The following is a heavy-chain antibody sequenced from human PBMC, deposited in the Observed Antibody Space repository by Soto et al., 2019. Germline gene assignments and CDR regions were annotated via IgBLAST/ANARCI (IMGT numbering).Heavy chain of an antibody. Sequence: ASVKVSCKASGYTFTSYGISWVRQAPGQGLEWMGWISAYNGNTNYAQKLQGRVTMTTDTSTSTAYMELRSLRSDDTAVYYCASFFTMVRGVLETDVFDIWGKGTMVPVSS. J-gene: IGHJ3*02. D-gene: IGHD3-10*01. CDR1: GYTFTSYG. V-gene: IGHV1-18*01. CDR3: ASFFTMVRGVLETDVFDI. CDR2: ISAYNGNT.